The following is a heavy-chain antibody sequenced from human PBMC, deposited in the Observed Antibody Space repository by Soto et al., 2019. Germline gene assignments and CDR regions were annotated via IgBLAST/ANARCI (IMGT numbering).Heavy chain of an antibody. CDR2: IIPTFGTA. CDR1: GGTFSSYA. CDR3: ARGIAVANYFDY. D-gene: IGHD6-19*01. V-gene: IGHV1-69*13. J-gene: IGHJ4*02. Sequence: SVKVSCKASGGTFSSYAISWVRQAPGQGLEWMGGIIPTFGTANYAQKFQGRVTITADESTSTAYMELSSLRSEDTAVYYCARGIAVANYFDYWGQGTLVTVSS.